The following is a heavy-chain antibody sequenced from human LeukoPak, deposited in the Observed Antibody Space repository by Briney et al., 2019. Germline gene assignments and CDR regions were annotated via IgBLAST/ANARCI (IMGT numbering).Heavy chain of an antibody. V-gene: IGHV1-69*13. CDR3: ARDDSWGAARPPGSYYYGMDV. CDR1: GGTFGSYA. D-gene: IGHD6-6*01. CDR2: IIPIFGTA. J-gene: IGHJ6*02. Sequence: ASVKVSCKASGGTFGSYAISWVRQAPGQGLEWMGGIIPIFGTANYAQKFQGRVTITADESTSTAYMELSSLRSEDTAVYYCARDDSWGAARPPGSYYYGMDVWGQGTTVTVSS.